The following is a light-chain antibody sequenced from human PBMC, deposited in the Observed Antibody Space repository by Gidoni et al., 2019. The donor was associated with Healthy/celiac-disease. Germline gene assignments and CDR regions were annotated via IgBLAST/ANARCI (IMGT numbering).Light chain of an antibody. V-gene: IGKV1-39*01. Sequence: DIHMTQFPSSLSASVGDRVTITCRASQSISSYLNRYQQKPGKDPKILIYAASSLQSGVPSMFSGSGSGTDFTLTISSLQPEDFATYYCQQSYSTPPTFXQXTKVEIK. CDR2: AAS. CDR3: QQSYSTPPT. CDR1: QSISSY. J-gene: IGKJ1*01.